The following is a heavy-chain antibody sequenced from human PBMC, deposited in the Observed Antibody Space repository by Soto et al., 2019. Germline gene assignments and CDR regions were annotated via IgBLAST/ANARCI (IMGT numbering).Heavy chain of an antibody. CDR1: GGSISSYY. CDR2: IYYSGST. CDR3: ARGALYGDYLDY. D-gene: IGHD4-17*01. Sequence: LSLTCTVSGGSISSYYWSWIRQPPGKGLEWIGYIYYSGSTNYNPSLKSRVTISVDTSKNQFSLKLSSVNAADTAVYYCARGALYGDYLDYWGQGTLVTVSS. J-gene: IGHJ4*02. V-gene: IGHV4-59*01.